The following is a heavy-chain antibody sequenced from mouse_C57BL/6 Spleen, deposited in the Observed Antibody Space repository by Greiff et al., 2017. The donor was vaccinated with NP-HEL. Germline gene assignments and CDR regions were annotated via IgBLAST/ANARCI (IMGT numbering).Heavy chain of an antibody. CDR2: IYPGDGDT. CDR3: ARVQDYGSRFSY. J-gene: IGHJ2*01. V-gene: IGHV1-80*01. D-gene: IGHD1-1*01. CDR1: GYAFSSYW. Sequence: VQLHQSGAELVKPGASVKISCKASGYAFSSYWMNWVKQRPGKGLEWIGQIYPGDGDTNYNGKFKGKATLTADKSSSTAYMQLSSLTSEDSAVYFCARVQDYGSRFSYWGQGTTLTVSS.